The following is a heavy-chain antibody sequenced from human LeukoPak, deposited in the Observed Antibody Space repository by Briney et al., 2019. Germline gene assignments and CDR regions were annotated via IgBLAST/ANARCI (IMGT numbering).Heavy chain of an antibody. J-gene: IGHJ3*02. CDR1: GFTFSNYA. D-gene: IGHD1-1*01. CDR2: IGGGCDDT. V-gene: IGHV3-23*01. CDR3: AKDEIPGNGLHDAFDI. Sequence: GGSLRLSCAASGFTFSNYAMSWVRQAPGKGLEWVSTIGGGCDDTYYADSVKGRFTISRDNSKNTLYLEMSSLRAEDTALFYCAKDEIPGNGLHDAFDIWGQGTKVTVSS.